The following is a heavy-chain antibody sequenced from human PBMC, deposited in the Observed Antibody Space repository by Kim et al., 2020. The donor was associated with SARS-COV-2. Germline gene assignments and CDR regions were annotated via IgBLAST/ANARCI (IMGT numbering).Heavy chain of an antibody. CDR2: ISSSGSNT. V-gene: IGHV3-48*03. D-gene: IGHD2-2*01. Sequence: GGSLRLSCAATGFIFNSYEMNWVRQAPGKGLEWVSYISSSGSNTYYPDSVKGRFTISRDNAKNSLYLQMNSLRAEDTAVYYCARRSSSSTSSIFDYWDEG. CDR1: GFIFNSYE. J-gene: IGHJ4*02. CDR3: ARRSSSSTSSIFDY.